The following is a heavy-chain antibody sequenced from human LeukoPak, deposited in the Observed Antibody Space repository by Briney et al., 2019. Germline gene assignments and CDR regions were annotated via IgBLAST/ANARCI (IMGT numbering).Heavy chain of an antibody. CDR3: ARLGGVGATRC. Sequence: SGGSLRLSCAASGFTFSSYSMNWVRQAPGKGLEWVSYISSSSSTIYYADSVKGRFTISRDNAKNSLYLQMNSLRAEDTAVYYCARLGGVGATRCWGQGTLVTVSS. D-gene: IGHD1-26*01. CDR1: GFTFSSYS. CDR2: ISSSSSTI. J-gene: IGHJ4*02. V-gene: IGHV3-48*04.